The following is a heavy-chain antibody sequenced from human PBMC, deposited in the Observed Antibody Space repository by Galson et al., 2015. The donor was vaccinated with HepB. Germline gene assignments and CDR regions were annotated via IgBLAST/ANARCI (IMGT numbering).Heavy chain of an antibody. J-gene: IGHJ4*02. Sequence: SVKVSCKASGYTFTSYGISWVRQAPGQGLEWMGWISAYNGNTNYAQKLQGRVTMTTDTSTSTAYMELRSLRSDDTAVYYCARDRDSSGRPVVYFDYWGPGTLVTVSS. CDR3: ARDRDSSGRPVVYFDY. CDR1: GYTFTSYG. V-gene: IGHV1-18*04. D-gene: IGHD3-22*01. CDR2: ISAYNGNT.